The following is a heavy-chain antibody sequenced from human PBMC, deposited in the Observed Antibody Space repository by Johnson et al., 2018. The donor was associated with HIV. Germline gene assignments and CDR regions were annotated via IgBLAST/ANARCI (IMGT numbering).Heavy chain of an antibody. D-gene: IGHD6-13*01. J-gene: IGHJ3*02. V-gene: IGHV3-7*05. Sequence: VQLVESGGGLVQPGRSLRLSCTTSGFTFGDYAMSWFRQAPGTGLEWVANIKQDGSQKYYVDSVKGRFTISRDNSKNTLSLQMNSLRAEDTAMYYCARGYSSSSDDAFDIWGQGTLVTVSS. CDR1: GFTFGDYA. CDR3: ARGYSSSSDDAFDI. CDR2: IKQDGSQK.